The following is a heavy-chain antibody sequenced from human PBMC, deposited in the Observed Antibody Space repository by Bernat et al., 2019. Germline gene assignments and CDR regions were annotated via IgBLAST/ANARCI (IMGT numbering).Heavy chain of an antibody. D-gene: IGHD2-2*01. CDR1: GGSISSSSYY. CDR2: IYYSGST. J-gene: IGHJ6*02. CDR3: ERLRPPGPYYHYYYGMDV. Sequence: QLQLQESGPGLVKPSETLSLTCTVSGGSISSSSYYWGWIRQPPGKGLEWIGSIYYSGSTYYNPSLKSRVTISVDTSKNQFYLKLRSVTAADTAVYYCERLRPPGPYYHYYYGMDVWGQGTTVTVSS. V-gene: IGHV4-39*01.